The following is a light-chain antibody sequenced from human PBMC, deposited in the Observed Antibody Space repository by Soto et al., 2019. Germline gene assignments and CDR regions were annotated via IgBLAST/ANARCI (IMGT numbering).Light chain of an antibody. CDR1: QSVSSSS. J-gene: IGKJ5*01. CDR3: QRYGSLPRIT. Sequence: EPVLTQSPGPLSLSPGERATLSCRAIQSVSSSSLAWYQQRPGQAPRLLIYGTSSRATGIPDRFSGSGSGTDFTLTISRLEPEDFAVYFCQRYGSLPRITFGQVARLAIK. CDR2: GTS. V-gene: IGKV3-20*01.